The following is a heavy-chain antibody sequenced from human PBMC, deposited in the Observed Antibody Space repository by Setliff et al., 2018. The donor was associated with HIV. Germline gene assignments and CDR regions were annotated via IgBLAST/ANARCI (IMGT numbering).Heavy chain of an antibody. CDR2: VYYTGKT. V-gene: IGHV4-31*02. Sequence: SETLSLTCSVSGAPVSSGRYYWGWIRHHPGKGLEWIGTVYYTGKTYYNPSLQSRLTMSADTSKNQLYLKINSVTAADTAVYFCARDLHANYHVVDIWGPGTMVTVSS. D-gene: IGHD2-15*01. CDR3: ARDLHANYHVVDI. CDR1: GAPVSSGRYY. J-gene: IGHJ3*02.